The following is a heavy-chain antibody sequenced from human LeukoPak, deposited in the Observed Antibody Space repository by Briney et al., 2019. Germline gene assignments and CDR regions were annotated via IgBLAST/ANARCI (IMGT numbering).Heavy chain of an antibody. CDR1: GGSFSGYY. Sequence: ASETLSLTCAVYGGSFSGYYWSWIRQPPGKGLEWIGEINHSGSTNYNPSLKSRVTISVDTSKNQFSLKLSSVTAADTAVYYCAISSYCGGDCYSDYWGQGTLVIVSS. V-gene: IGHV4-34*01. CDR3: AISSYCGGDCYSDY. J-gene: IGHJ4*02. CDR2: INHSGST. D-gene: IGHD2-21*02.